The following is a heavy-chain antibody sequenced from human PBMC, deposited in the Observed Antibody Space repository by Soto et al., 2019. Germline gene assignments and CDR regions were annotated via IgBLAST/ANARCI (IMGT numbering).Heavy chain of an antibody. CDR3: ARYLSVASYSSDF. CDR1: GGTFNNYA. V-gene: IGHV1-69*01. J-gene: IGHJ4*02. Sequence: VQLVQSGAEVKRPGSSVKVSCKASGGTFNNYALSWVRQAPGQGLEWVGGIIPIFNSANNAQKFQCRVTSTADDSTSRAYTELRSLRPDDTAVYYSARYLSVASYSSDFWGQRTLDTVSS. CDR2: IIPIFNSA. D-gene: IGHD6-19*01.